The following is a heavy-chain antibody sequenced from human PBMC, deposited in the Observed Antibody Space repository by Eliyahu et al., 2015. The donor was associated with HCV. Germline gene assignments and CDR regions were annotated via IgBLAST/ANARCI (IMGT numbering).Heavy chain of an antibody. J-gene: IGHJ6*03. V-gene: IGHV4-39*01. D-gene: IGHD2-8*01. Sequence: NPSLKSRVTISVDTSKNQFSLKLSSVTAADTAVYYCASGARDIVLMVYAIRRAMDVWGKGTTVTVSS. CDR3: ASGARDIVLMVYAIRRAMDV.